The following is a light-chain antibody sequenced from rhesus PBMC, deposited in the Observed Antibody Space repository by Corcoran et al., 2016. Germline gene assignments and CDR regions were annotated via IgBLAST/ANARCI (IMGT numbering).Light chain of an antibody. J-gene: IGLJ1*01. CDR1: NIGSKN. CDR2: ADS. CDR3: QVWDSSSQYI. V-gene: IGLV3-25*02. Sequence: SYDLTQAPSVSAASGQTARITCGGDNIGSKNVQWYQQKPTQAPVLVIYADSDRPSGIPERFSGSNSRNTATLTISGVEAGDEADYSCQVWDSSSQYIFGAGTRLTVL.